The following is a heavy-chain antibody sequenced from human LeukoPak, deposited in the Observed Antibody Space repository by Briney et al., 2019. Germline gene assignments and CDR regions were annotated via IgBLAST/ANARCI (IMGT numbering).Heavy chain of an antibody. V-gene: IGHV1-18*01. CDR1: GYTFTNYG. CDR3: ARAQYYYDSSDDDAFDI. D-gene: IGHD3-22*01. Sequence: GASVKVSCKASGYTFTNYGISWLRQAPGQGLEWMAWISVYNGNTNYAQKLQGRVTMTTDTSTSTAYMELRSLRSDDTAVYYCARAQYYYDSSDDDAFDIWGQGTMVTVSS. J-gene: IGHJ3*02. CDR2: ISVYNGNT.